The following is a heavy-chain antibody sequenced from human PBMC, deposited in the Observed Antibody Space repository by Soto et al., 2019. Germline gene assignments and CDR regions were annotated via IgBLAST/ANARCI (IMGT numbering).Heavy chain of an antibody. CDR3: ATEGRYCSGGSCYAAGFDY. J-gene: IGHJ4*02. CDR2: INPNSGGT. CDR1: GYTFTGYY. V-gene: IGHV1-2*04. D-gene: IGHD2-15*01. Sequence: QVQLVQSGAEVKKPGASVKVSCKASGYTFTGYYMHWVRQAPGQGLEWMGWINPNSGGTNYAQKFQGWVTMTRDTSISTAYMELSRLRSDGTAVYYCATEGRYCSGGSCYAAGFDYWGQGTLVTVSS.